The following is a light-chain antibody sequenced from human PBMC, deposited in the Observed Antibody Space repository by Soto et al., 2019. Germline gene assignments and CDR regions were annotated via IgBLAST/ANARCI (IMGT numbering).Light chain of an antibody. V-gene: IGKV3-11*01. J-gene: IGKJ4*01. CDR2: DAS. CDR1: QSVSSS. Sequence: EIVLTQSPATLSLSPGERATLSCRASQSVSSSLAWYQQRPGQAPRLLIYDASNRAAGIPDRFSGSGSGTDFTLTISSLEPEDFALYYCQQRTTWPLLWTFGGGTRVEIK. CDR3: QQRTTWPLLWT.